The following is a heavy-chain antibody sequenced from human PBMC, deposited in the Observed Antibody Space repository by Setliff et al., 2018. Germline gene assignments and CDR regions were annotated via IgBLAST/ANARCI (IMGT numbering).Heavy chain of an antibody. CDR1: GGTFSDYY. CDR2: INHSGTT. D-gene: IGHD6-6*01. Sequence: SETLSLTCTAYGGTFSDYYWTWIRQPPGKGLEWIGEINHSGTTNYNPSLKSRVTISVDTSKNQFSLTMSSVTAADAAVYYCARGQNVAARLLDTWGQGSRVTVSS. J-gene: IGHJ5*02. V-gene: IGHV4-34*01. CDR3: ARGQNVAARLLDT.